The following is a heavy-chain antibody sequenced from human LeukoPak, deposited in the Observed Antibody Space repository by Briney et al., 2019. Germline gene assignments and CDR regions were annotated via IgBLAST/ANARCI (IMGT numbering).Heavy chain of an antibody. CDR3: ARAGASGWYAAGWFDP. CDR2: INTDGRTT. CDR1: GFPFNNYW. D-gene: IGHD6-19*01. Sequence: GGSLTLSCAASGFPFNNYWMHWVRQAPGKGLVWVSSINTDGRTTRYAASVQGRFTISRDNAKNTLSLQMNSLRDDDTAVYYCARAGASGWYAAGWFDPWGQGTLVTVSS. J-gene: IGHJ5*02. V-gene: IGHV3-74*01.